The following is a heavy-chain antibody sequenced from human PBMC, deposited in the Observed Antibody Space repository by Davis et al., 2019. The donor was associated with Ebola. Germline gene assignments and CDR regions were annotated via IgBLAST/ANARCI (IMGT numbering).Heavy chain of an antibody. J-gene: IGHJ4*02. CDR3: ARGGVITDFDY. Sequence: PGGSLRLSCAASGFTFSSYAMHWVRQAPGKGLEWVAVISYDGSNKYYADSVKGRFTISRDNSKNTLYLQMNSLRAEDTAVYYCARGGVITDFDYWGQGTLVTVSS. CDR1: GFTFSSYA. V-gene: IGHV3-30-3*01. CDR2: ISYDGSNK. D-gene: IGHD3-10*01.